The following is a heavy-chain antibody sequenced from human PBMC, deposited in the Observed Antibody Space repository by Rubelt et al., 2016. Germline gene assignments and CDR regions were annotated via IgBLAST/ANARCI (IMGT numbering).Heavy chain of an antibody. CDR2: ISGSGGST. CDR3: AKDGSLLRFLEWLSQFDY. J-gene: IGHJ4*02. D-gene: IGHD3-3*01. Sequence: DVRLVESGGGLVQPGGSLRLSCAASGFTFSSYAMSWVRQAPGKGLEWVSAISGSGGSTYYADSVKGRFTISRDNSKNTLYLQMNGLRAEDTAVYYCAKDGSLLRFLEWLSQFDYWGQGTLVTVSS. CDR1: GFTFSSYA. V-gene: IGHV3-23*04.